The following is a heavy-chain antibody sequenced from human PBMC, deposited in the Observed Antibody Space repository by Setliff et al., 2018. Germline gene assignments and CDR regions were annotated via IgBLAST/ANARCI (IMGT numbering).Heavy chain of an antibody. D-gene: IGHD4-17*01. J-gene: IGHJ6*03. CDR3: ARDHGDYGYYYYYMDV. Sequence: PSETLSLTCTVSSGSISSYYWSWIRQPAGKGLEWIGRIYTSGSTNYNPSLKSRVTMSVDTSKNQFSLKLSSVTAADTAVYYCARDHGDYGYYYYYMDVWGKGTTVTVSS. CDR2: IYTSGST. CDR1: SGSISSYY. V-gene: IGHV4-4*07.